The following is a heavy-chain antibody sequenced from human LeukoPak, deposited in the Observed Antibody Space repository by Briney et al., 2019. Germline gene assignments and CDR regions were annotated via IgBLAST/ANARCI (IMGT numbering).Heavy chain of an antibody. CDR2: ISPNTGGT. CDR3: ARAPLNGIDFDY. CDR1: VYTFTHYY. Sequence: ASVTVSYKPSVYTFTHYYIHWVRQAPGQGREGMGWISPNTGGTKYAQKFQGRVSMTRDTSISTAYMELARPTSDDAAVYYCARAPLNGIDFDYWGQGTLVTVSP. V-gene: IGHV1-2*02. J-gene: IGHJ4*02. D-gene: IGHD1-1*01.